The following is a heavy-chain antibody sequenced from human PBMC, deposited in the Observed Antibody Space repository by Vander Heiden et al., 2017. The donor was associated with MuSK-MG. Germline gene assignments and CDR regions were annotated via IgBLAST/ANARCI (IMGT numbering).Heavy chain of an antibody. CDR3: AREVWVDAILTGWCDP. J-gene: IGHJ5*02. Sequence: QVQLQQSGPGLVQPSQTLSLTCAISGDSTSSNSAAWNWIRQSPSRVLEWLGRTYYRSKWYNDYAVSVKSRITINPDTSRNQFSLQLNSVTPEDTAVYFCAREVWVDAILTGWCDPWGQGTRGTGSS. D-gene: IGHD2-15*01. CDR2: TYYRSKWYN. CDR1: GDSTSSNSAA. V-gene: IGHV6-1*01.